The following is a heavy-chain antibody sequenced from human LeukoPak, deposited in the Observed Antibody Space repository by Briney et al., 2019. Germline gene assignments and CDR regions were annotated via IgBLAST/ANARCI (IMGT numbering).Heavy chain of an antibody. D-gene: IGHD2-2*01. CDR1: GYTFTSYD. Sequence: ASVKVSCKASGYTFTSYDINWVRQATGQGLEWMGWMNPNSGNTGYAQKFQGRVTITRNTSISTAYMELSSLRSEDSAVYYCARSRCVGSTHCYYFDYWGQGTLVTVSS. CDR2: MNPNSGNT. J-gene: IGHJ4*02. CDR3: ARSRCVGSTHCYYFDY. V-gene: IGHV1-8*03.